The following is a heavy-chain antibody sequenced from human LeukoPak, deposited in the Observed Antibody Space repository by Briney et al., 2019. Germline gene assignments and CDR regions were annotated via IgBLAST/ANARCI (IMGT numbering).Heavy chain of an antibody. CDR3: ARGRDYGDYESGDY. D-gene: IGHD4-17*01. Sequence: ASVKVSCKASGYTFTSYDINWVRQATGQGLEWMGWMNPNSGNTGYAQKFQGRVTMTRNTSISTAYMELSSLRSEDTAVYYCARGRDYGDYESGDYWGQGTLATVSS. CDR1: GYTFTSYD. CDR2: MNPNSGNT. J-gene: IGHJ4*02. V-gene: IGHV1-8*01.